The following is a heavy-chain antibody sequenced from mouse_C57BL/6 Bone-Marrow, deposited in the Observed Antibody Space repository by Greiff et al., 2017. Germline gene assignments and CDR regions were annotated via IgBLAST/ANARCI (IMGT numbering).Heavy chain of an antibody. J-gene: IGHJ2*01. CDR2: IYPGDGDT. V-gene: IGHV1-82*01. Sequence: QVQLQQSGPELVKPGASVKISCKASGYAFSSSWLNWVKQRPGKGLEWIGRIYPGDGDTNYNGQFKGKAPLTADKSSSTAYMQLSSLTSEDSAVYFCARSRRITPVVDPYYFDDGGQGTTLTVSS. D-gene: IGHD1-1*01. CDR1: GYAFSSSW. CDR3: ARSRRITPVVDPYYFDD.